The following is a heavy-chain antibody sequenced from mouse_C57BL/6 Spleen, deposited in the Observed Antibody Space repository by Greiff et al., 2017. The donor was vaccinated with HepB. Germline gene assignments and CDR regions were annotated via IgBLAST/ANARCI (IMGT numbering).Heavy chain of an antibody. CDR3: ARPPFITTVVEGYYAMDY. Sequence: QVQLQQSGAELVKPGASVKISCKASGYAFSSYWMNWVKQRPGKGLEWIGQIYPGDGDTNYNGKFKGKATLTADKSSSTAYMQLSSLTSEDSAVYFCARPPFITTVVEGYYAMDYWGQGTSVTVSS. CDR1: GYAFSSYW. J-gene: IGHJ4*01. CDR2: IYPGDGDT. V-gene: IGHV1-80*01. D-gene: IGHD1-1*01.